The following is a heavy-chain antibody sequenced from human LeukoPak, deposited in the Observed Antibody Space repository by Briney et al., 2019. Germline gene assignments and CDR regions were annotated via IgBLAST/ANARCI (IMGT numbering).Heavy chain of an antibody. CDR3: AREGWDWGIYYFDY. D-gene: IGHD3/OR15-3a*01. V-gene: IGHV3-21*01. CDR2: ISSSSSYI. Sequence: PGESLRLSCAASGFTFSSSRMNWVRQAPGKGLQWVASISSSSSYIYYADSVQGRFTISRDDVENSLNLQLNNLRAEDTAVYFCAREGWDWGIYYFDYWGQGTLVTVSS. CDR1: GFTFSSSR. J-gene: IGHJ4*02.